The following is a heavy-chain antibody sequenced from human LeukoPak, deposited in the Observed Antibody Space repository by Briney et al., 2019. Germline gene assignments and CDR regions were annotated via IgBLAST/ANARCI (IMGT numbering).Heavy chain of an antibody. CDR3: AKVVEMATITDYYYYMDV. J-gene: IGHJ6*03. CDR2: ISGSGGST. D-gene: IGHD5-24*01. CDR1: GFTFSSYA. V-gene: IGHV3-23*01. Sequence: PGGSLRLSCAASGFTFSSYAKSWVRQAPGKGLEWVSAISGSGGSTYYADSVKGRFTISRDNSKNTLYLQMNSLRAEDTAVYYCAKVVEMATITDYYYYMDVWSKGTTVTVSS.